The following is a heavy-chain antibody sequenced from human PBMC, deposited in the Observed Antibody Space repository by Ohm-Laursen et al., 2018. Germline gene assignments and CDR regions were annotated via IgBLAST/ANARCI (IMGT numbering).Heavy chain of an antibody. CDR3: VNTVRSQAWDY. D-gene: IGHD2/OR15-2a*01. J-gene: IGHJ4*02. CDR1: GFTFSDYY. Sequence: GSLRLSCTASGFTFSDYYMSWIRQAPGKGLEWLSYISSSGTTKYYADSVKGRFTISRDNAKNSLYLQMNSLRGDDTAVYYCVNTVRSQAWDYWGQGTLVTVSS. V-gene: IGHV3-11*04. CDR2: ISSSGTTK.